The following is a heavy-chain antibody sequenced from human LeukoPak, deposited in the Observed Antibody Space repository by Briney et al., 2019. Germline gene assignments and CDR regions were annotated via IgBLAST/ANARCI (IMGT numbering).Heavy chain of an antibody. J-gene: IGHJ2*01. Sequence: AGGSLRLSCAASGFTFSSYSMNWVRQAPGKGLEWVSSISSSSSYIYYADSVKGRFTISRDNAKNSLYLQMNSLRAEDTAVYYCARFLESGAHWYFDLWGRGTLVTVSS. CDR1: GFTFSSYS. V-gene: IGHV3-21*01. CDR2: ISSSSSYI. CDR3: ARFLESGAHWYFDL. D-gene: IGHD7-27*01.